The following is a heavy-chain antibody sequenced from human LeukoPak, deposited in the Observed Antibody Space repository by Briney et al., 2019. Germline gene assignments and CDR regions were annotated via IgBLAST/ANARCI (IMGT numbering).Heavy chain of an antibody. D-gene: IGHD1-26*01. CDR3: ARVPIVGATTFDY. CDR1: GGTFSSYA. V-gene: IGHV1-69*04. Sequence: GASVKVSCKASGGTFSSYAISWVRQAPGQGLEWLGRIIPILGIANYAQKFQGRVTITADKSTSTAYMELSGLRSEDTAVYYCARVPIVGATTFDYWGQGTLVTVSS. CDR2: IIPILGIA. J-gene: IGHJ4*02.